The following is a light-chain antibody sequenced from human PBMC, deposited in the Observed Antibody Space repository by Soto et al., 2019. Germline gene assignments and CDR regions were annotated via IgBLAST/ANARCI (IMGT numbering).Light chain of an antibody. CDR2: GAS. CDR3: QQYGSSPRYT. V-gene: IGKV3-20*01. CDR1: QSVSSSY. J-gene: IGKJ2*01. Sequence: EIVLTQSPGTLSLSPGERDTLSCRASQSVSSSYLAWYQQKPGQAPRLLIYGASSRATGIPDRFSGSGSGTDFTLTISRLEPEDFAVYYCQQYGSSPRYTFGQGTKLEIK.